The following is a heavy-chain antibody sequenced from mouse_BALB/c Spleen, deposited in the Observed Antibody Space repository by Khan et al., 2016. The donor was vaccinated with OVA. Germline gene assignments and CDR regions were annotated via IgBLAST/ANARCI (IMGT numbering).Heavy chain of an antibody. Sequence: QIQLVQSGPELKKPGETVKISCKASGYTFTNYGMNWVKQAPGKGLKWMGWINTNTGEPTYAEEFKGRFAFSLETSASTAYLQINNLKNEDTATYFCEGEITTDFAYWGQGTLVTVSA. CDR1: GYTFTNYG. J-gene: IGHJ3*01. V-gene: IGHV9-3*02. D-gene: IGHD2-4*01. CDR3: EGEITTDFAY. CDR2: INTNTGEP.